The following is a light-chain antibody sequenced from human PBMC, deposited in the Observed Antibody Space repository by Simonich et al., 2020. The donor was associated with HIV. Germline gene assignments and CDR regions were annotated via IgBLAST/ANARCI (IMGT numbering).Light chain of an antibody. CDR3: QQYYSTPRT. V-gene: IGKV1-39*01. Sequence: DIQMTQSPPSLSASIGDRVTITCRASQSISSYLNWYQQKPGKDPQILIYAASSLQSGVPSRCSGSGSGTDFTLSISILQPEDFATYYCQQYYSTPRTFGQGTKVEIK. J-gene: IGKJ1*01. CDR1: QSISSY. CDR2: AAS.